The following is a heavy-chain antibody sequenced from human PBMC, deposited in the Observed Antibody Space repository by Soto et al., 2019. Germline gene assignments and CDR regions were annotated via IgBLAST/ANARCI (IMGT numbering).Heavy chain of an antibody. CDR2: TYSGGSS. CDR1: GLNVSSNS. CDR3: ARAGAYSSANMDV. V-gene: IGHV3-66*01. Sequence: GGSLRLSCAASGLNVSSNSMNWVRQAPGRGLEWVSITYSGGSSCYADSVKGRFTISRDNSKNTLFLQMNSLRAEDTAVYYCARAGAYSSANMDVWGKGTTVTVS. D-gene: IGHD6-25*01. J-gene: IGHJ6*03.